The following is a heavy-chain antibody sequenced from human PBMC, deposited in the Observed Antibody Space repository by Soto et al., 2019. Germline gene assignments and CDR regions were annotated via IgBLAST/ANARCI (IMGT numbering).Heavy chain of an antibody. CDR2: ISHDGGKK. D-gene: IGHD1-26*01. CDR1: GFSFSSYG. CDR3: AKDPFEYSASYPGH. J-gene: IGHJ4*02. Sequence: QVQLVESGGGVVQPGRSLRLSCAASGFSFSSYGMNWVRQAPGKGLEWVALISHDGGKKYYVVSVKGRFTISRDNSMNTLYLQMNSLRVYYTAVYYCAKDPFEYSASYPGHWGQGTLVTVSS. V-gene: IGHV3-30*18.